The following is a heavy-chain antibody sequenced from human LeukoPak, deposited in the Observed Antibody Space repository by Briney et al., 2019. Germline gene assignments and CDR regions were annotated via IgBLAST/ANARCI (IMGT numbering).Heavy chain of an antibody. CDR3: GDLGSAGKDH. J-gene: IGHJ4*02. V-gene: IGHV3-72*01. CDR2: IRNKADGYNT. CDR1: GFTFSDHY. Sequence: PGGSLRLSCAASGFTFSDHYMDWVRQAPGQGLEWVGLIRNKADGYNTIYAASVKGRFTISRDDSKNSVYLQMDSLKTEDTAVYYCGDLGSAGKDHWGQGTLVTVSS. D-gene: IGHD3-10*01.